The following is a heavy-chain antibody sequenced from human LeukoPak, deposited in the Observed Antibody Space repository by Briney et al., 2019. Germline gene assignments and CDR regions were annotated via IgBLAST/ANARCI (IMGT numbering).Heavy chain of an antibody. CDR2: IGIGDDT. V-gene: IGHV3-13*01. J-gene: IGHJ3*02. CDR3: IRGGIRVSGIDAFDI. D-gene: IGHD5/OR15-5a*01. Sequence: GGSLRLSCAASGFTFRDYDMHWVRQVPGRGLEWVSAIGIGDDTHYPDSVKGRFTISRENAKNSLYLQMNTLRDGDTAVYYCIRGGIRVSGIDAFDIWGQGTMVTVPS. CDR1: GFTFRDYD.